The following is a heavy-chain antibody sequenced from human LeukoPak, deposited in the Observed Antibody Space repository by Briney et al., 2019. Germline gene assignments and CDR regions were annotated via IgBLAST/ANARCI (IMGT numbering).Heavy chain of an antibody. CDR1: GFTVSSND. V-gene: IGHV3-66*01. CDR3: ARANGQLWTTPDY. D-gene: IGHD5-18*01. J-gene: IGHJ4*02. Sequence: GGSLRLSCAASGFTVSSNDMGWVRQAPGKGLERVSFMYSSGTTHFTDSVKGRFSISRDNSKNTVSLQMNSLRAEDTAVYYCARANGQLWTTPDYWGQGTLVTISS. CDR2: MYSSGTT.